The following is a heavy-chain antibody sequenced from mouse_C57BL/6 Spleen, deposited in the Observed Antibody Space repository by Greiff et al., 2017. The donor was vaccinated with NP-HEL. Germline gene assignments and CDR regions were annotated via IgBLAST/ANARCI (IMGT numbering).Heavy chain of an antibody. Sequence: QVHVKQPGAELVKPGASVKMSCKASGYTFTSYWITWVKQRPGQGLEWIGDIYPGSGSTNYNEKFKSKATLTVDTSSSTAYMQLSSLTSEDSAVYYCAREFDYWGQGTTLTVSS. J-gene: IGHJ2*01. CDR3: AREFDY. V-gene: IGHV1-55*01. CDR2: IYPGSGST. CDR1: GYTFTSYW.